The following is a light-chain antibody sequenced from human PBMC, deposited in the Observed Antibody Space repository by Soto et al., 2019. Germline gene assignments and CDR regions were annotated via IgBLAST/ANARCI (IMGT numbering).Light chain of an antibody. V-gene: IGKV3-20*01. CDR3: QQYGSSPLT. Sequence: EIVLTQSPGTLSLSPGERATLSCRASQSVSSSRLAWYRQKPAQATRLLIYGASSRATGIPDRFSGSGSGTDFTLTISRLEPEDFAVYYCQQYGSSPLTFGQGTRREIK. CDR1: QSVSSSR. CDR2: GAS. J-gene: IGKJ5*01.